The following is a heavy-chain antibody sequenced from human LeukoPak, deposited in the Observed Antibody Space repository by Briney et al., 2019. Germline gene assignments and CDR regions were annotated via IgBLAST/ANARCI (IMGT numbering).Heavy chain of an antibody. J-gene: IGHJ4*02. CDR2: ISAADGDNT. CDR3: VKDRCDRATCPEV. D-gene: IGHD1-14*01. V-gene: IGHV3-23*01. Sequence: PGGSLRLSCVASGFTFRNFAMSWVRQAPGKGLEWVSAISAADGDNTYYADSVKGRFTISRDNSKNTLHLQMSSLRAEDTALYYCVKDRCDRATCPEVWGQGTLVTVSS. CDR1: GFTFRNFA.